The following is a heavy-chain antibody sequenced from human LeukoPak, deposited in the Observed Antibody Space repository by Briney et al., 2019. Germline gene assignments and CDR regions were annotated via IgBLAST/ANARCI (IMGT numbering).Heavy chain of an antibody. D-gene: IGHD1-26*01. Sequence: GGSLRLSCAASGVTLSSYAMSWARQAPGERLEWVSGISSSGSGGNTYYADSVKGRFTISRDSSKNTLFLHMNTLRAEDTAIYYCAKDRTVGAYYWYFDLWGRGTLVTVSS. J-gene: IGHJ2*01. V-gene: IGHV3-23*01. CDR2: ISSSGSGGNT. CDR1: GVTLSSYA. CDR3: AKDRTVGAYYWYFDL.